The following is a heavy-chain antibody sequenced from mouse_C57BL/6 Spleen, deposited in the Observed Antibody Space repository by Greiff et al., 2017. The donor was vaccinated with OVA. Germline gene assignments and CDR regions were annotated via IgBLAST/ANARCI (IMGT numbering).Heavy chain of an antibody. CDR3: ARDWDWYFDV. V-gene: IGHV5-17*01. CDR2: ISSGSSTI. D-gene: IGHD4-1*01. Sequence: EVHLVESGGGLVKPGGSLKLSCAASGFTFSDYGMHWVRQAPEQGLEWVAYISSGSSTIYYADTVKGRFTISRDNAKNTLFLQMTSLRSEDTAMYYCARDWDWYFDVWGTGTTVTVSS. CDR1: GFTFSDYG. J-gene: IGHJ1*03.